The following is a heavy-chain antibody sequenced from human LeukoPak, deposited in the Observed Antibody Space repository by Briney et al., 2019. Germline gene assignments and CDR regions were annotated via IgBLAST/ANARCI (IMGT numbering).Heavy chain of an antibody. CDR3: ARDSAGNDY. J-gene: IGHJ4*02. D-gene: IGHD6-13*01. CDR2: IKQDGSEK. V-gene: IGHV3-7*01. CDR1: GFTFSTYW. Sequence: PGGSLRLSCAASGFTFSTYWMSWVRQARGKGLEWVANIKQDGSEKYYVDSVKGRFTISRDNAKNSLYLQMNSLRAEDTAMYYCARDSAGNDYWGQGTLVTVPS.